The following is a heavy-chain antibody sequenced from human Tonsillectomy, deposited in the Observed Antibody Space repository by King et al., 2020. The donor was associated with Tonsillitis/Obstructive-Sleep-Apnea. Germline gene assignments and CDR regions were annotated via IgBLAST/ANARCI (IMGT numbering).Heavy chain of an antibody. V-gene: IGHV4-39*01. CDR2: VYYSGST. Sequence: QLQESGPGLVKPSETLSLTCTVSGGSISSSSDYWGWIRQPPGKGLEWIGHVYYSGSTYYNPSLESRVTISVDTSKNQFSLKLSSVTAADTAVYYCARFGYQLLYLRWGQGTLVTVSS. CDR3: ARFGYQLLYLR. J-gene: IGHJ4*02. CDR1: GGSISSSSDY. D-gene: IGHD2-2*02.